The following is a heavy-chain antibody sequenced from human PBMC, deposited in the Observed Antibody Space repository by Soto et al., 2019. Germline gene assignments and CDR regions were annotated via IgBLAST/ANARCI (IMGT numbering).Heavy chain of an antibody. D-gene: IGHD2-15*01. CDR3: EKVGAAHDAFGI. V-gene: IGHV3-23*01. CDR2: ISCRGGST. Sequence: KDREWVTAISCRGGSTYYADSVKRRLTISRDHSKNTLYLQTNSLRAEDTAGYYCEKVGAAHDAFGI. J-gene: IGHJ3*02.